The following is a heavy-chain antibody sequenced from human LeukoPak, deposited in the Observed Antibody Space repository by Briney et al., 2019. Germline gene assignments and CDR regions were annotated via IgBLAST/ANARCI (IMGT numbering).Heavy chain of an antibody. CDR2: LYSSGTT. CDR3: ARGQLGQDF. Sequence: PSETLSLTCTVSDGSISGYYWDWIRQSAGKRLGWIGRLYSSGTTNYNPSLKSRVTMSVDTSKNQFSLKLTSVTAADTAVYYCARGQLGQDFWGQGTLVIVSS. V-gene: IGHV4-4*07. J-gene: IGHJ4*02. D-gene: IGHD3-16*01. CDR1: DGSISGYY.